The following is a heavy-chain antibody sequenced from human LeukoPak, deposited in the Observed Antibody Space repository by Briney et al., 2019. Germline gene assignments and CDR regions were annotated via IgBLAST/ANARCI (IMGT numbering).Heavy chain of an antibody. Sequence: ASVKVSCKASGYTFTGYYMHWVRQAPGQGLEWMGWINPNSGGTNYAQKFQGRVTMTRDTSISTAYMELSRLRSDDTAVYYCARTVRGGSYYYYGMDVWGQGTTVTVSS. CDR1: GYTFTGYY. J-gene: IGHJ6*02. D-gene: IGHD3-10*01. V-gene: IGHV1-2*02. CDR2: INPNSGGT. CDR3: ARTVRGGSYYYYGMDV.